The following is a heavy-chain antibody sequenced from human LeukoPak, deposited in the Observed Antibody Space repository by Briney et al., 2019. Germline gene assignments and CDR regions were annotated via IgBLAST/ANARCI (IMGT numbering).Heavy chain of an antibody. CDR1: GGSFSGYY. Sequence: PSETLSLTCAVYGGSFSGYYWSWIRQPPGKGLEWIGEINHSGSTNYNPSLKSRVIISVDTSKNQFSLKLSSVTAADTAVYYCARDPGKTFDYWGQGTLVTVSS. CDR2: INHSGST. V-gene: IGHV4-34*01. D-gene: IGHD3-10*01. J-gene: IGHJ4*02. CDR3: ARDPGKTFDY.